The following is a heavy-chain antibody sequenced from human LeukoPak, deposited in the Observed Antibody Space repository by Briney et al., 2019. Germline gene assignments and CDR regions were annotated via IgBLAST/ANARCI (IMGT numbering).Heavy chain of an antibody. V-gene: IGHV1-2*06. Sequence: ASVKVSCKASGYTFTDYYIHWVRQAPGQGPEWMGRINPNSGGTNNAQKFQGRLTMTRDTSITTAYMELSGLRSDDTAVYYCARGEWLLHYWGQGTLVTVSS. D-gene: IGHD2-15*01. CDR1: GYTFTDYY. CDR3: ARGEWLLHY. J-gene: IGHJ4*02. CDR2: INPNSGGT.